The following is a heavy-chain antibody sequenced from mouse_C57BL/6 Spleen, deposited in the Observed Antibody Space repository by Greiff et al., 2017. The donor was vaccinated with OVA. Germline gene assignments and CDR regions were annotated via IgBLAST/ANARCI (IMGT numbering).Heavy chain of an antibody. J-gene: IGHJ3*01. V-gene: IGHV5-2*01. CDR2: INSDGGST. CDR1: EYEFPSHD. CDR3: ARHGYSITFAY. Sequence: EVHLVESGGGLVQPGESLKLSCESYEYEFPSHDMSWVRQTPEKRLELVAAINSDGGSTYYPDTMERRFIISSDNTKKTLYLQMSSLRSEDTSLYYSARHGYSITFAYWGQGTLVTVSA. D-gene: IGHD2-5*01.